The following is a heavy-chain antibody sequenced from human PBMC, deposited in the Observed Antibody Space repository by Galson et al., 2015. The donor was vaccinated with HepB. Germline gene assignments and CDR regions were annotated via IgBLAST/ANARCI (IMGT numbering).Heavy chain of an antibody. Sequence: CAISGDSVSSNSAAWNWIRQSPSRGLEWLGRTYYRSKWYNDYAVSVKSRITINPDTSKNQFSLQLNSVTPEDTAVYYCARDITMIVVVMRWGAFDIWGQGTMVTVSS. J-gene: IGHJ3*02. CDR3: ARDITMIVVVMRWGAFDI. CDR1: GDSVSSNSAA. V-gene: IGHV6-1*01. D-gene: IGHD3-22*01. CDR2: TYYRSKWYN.